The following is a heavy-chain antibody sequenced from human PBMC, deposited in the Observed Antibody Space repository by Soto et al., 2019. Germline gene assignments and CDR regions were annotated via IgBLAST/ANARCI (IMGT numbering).Heavy chain of an antibody. Sequence: PSETLSLTCAVSGASISTYYWSWIRQPPGKGLEWIGYIYYSGATNHNPSLKSRVTISIDTSKNQFSLKLSSVTAADTAVYYCARAADSTGYFWFDPWGPGTLVTV. J-gene: IGHJ5*02. CDR1: GASISTYY. D-gene: IGHD3-9*01. CDR3: ARAADSTGYFWFDP. CDR2: IYYSGAT. V-gene: IGHV4-59*01.